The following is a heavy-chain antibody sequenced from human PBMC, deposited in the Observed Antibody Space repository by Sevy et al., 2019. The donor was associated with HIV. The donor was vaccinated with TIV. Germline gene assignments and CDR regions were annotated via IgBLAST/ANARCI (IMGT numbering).Heavy chain of an antibody. V-gene: IGHV1-2*02. D-gene: IGHD1-1*01. CDR3: ARVKPSSGVWRSXWHFDL. J-gene: IGHJ2*01. Sequence: ASVKVSCKASGYPFTDHSVNWVRQAPGQGLEWMGWINPANGDTHYPRKFRGRVTLTRDTSTDTVYMELGWLTSDDTAVYFCARVKPSSGVWRSXWHFDLXGRGTLVTVSS. CDR1: GYPFTDHS. CDR2: INPANGDT.